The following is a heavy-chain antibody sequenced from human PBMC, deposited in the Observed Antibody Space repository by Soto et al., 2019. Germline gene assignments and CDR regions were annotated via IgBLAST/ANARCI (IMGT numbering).Heavy chain of an antibody. CDR3: AKDGATRSCSRSSCHPAGAY. V-gene: IGHV3-30*18. Sequence: QVLLVESGGGVVQPGRSLRLSCAGSGFTFSNYGLHWVRQAPGKGLDWVSFISFDGSHKYYADSVKGRFTISRDNSNNMLYLHMDSLTTEDKAVYYCAKDGATRSCSRSSCHPAGAYWGQGSLVTVSS. D-gene: IGHD2-15*01. J-gene: IGHJ4*02. CDR2: ISFDGSHK. CDR1: GFTFSNYG.